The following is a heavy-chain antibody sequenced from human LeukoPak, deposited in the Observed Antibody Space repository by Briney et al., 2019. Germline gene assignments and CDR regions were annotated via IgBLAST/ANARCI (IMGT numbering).Heavy chain of an antibody. V-gene: IGHV3-72*01. CDR2: SRNKANSYTT. D-gene: IGHD3-16*02. J-gene: IGHJ6*03. CDR1: GFTFSDHY. CDR3: ARGGIEYYDYVWESYRDYYHHYYMDV. Sequence: GGSLRLSCAASGFTFSDHYMDWVRQAPGKGLEWVGRSRNKANSYTTEYAASVKGRFTVSRDDSKNSLYLQMNSLKTEDTAVYYCARGGIEYYDYVWESYRDYYHHYYMDVWGKGTTVTVSS.